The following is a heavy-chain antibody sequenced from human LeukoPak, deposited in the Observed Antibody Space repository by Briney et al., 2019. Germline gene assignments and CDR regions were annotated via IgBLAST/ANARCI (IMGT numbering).Heavy chain of an antibody. D-gene: IGHD3-10*01. J-gene: IGHJ4*02. CDR2: IHHSGSS. CDR1: GGSFSGYY. V-gene: IGHV4-34*01. CDR3: ARPRTLWFGEIDY. Sequence: PSETLSLTCAVYGGSFSGYYWGWIRQPPGKGLEWIGSIHHSGSSYYKPSLKSRVSISVDTSKNKFSLRLSSVTAADTALYFCARPRTLWFGEIDYWGQGTLLIVSS.